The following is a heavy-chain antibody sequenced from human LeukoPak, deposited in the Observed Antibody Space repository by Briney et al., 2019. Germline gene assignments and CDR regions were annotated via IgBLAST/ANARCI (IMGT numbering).Heavy chain of an antibody. CDR2: ISYDGSNK. Sequence: PGGSLRLSCAASGFTFSSYGMHWVRQAPGKGLEWVAVISYDGSNKYYADSVKGRFTISRDNSKNTLYLQMNSLRAEDTAVYYCARGEYYYDSSGYYYFDYWGQGTLVTVSS. J-gene: IGHJ4*02. CDR3: ARGEYYYDSSGYYYFDY. V-gene: IGHV3-30*03. D-gene: IGHD3-22*01. CDR1: GFTFSSYG.